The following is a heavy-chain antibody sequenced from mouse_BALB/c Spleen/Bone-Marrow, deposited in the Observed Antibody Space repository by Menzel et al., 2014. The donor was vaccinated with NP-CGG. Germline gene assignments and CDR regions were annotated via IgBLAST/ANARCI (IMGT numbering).Heavy chain of an antibody. J-gene: IGHJ1*01. D-gene: IGHD2-2*01. V-gene: IGHV1S82*01. CDR2: LHPSDSST. CDR1: DYSFTSSF. CDR3: ARGGYDGWYFDV. Sequence: QLPLQQPGAELVRPGASVKLSCRASDYSFTSSFANWVRQRPGPSLEWSVMLHPSDSSTRLNQKFKDKATLTVDKSSSTAYRHSIRDTSEDSAVYYCARGGYDGWYFDVWGAGTTVTVSS.